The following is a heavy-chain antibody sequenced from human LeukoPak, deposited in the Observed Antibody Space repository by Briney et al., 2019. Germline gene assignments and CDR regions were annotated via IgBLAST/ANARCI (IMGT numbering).Heavy chain of an antibody. CDR3: ARVPPRGYYAYYYYYYGMDV. CDR2: INPNSGGT. CDR1: GYTFTGYY. D-gene: IGHD3-22*01. J-gene: IGHJ6*02. Sequence: ASVKVSCKASGYTFTGYYMHWVRQAPGQGLEWMGWINPNSGGTNYAQKFQGRVTMTRDTSISSAYMELSRLRSDDTAVYYCARVPPRGYYAYYYYYYGMDVWGQGTTVTVSS. V-gene: IGHV1-2*02.